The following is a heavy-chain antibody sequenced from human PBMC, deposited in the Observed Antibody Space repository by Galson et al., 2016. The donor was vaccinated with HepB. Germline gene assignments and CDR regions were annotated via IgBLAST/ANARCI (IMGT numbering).Heavy chain of an antibody. V-gene: IGHV3-48*03. CDR2: IRGSGGTA. CDR3: ARLRYYYGSGSYFDF. D-gene: IGHD3-10*01. Sequence: SLRLSCAASGFIFSDYEMCWVRQTPGKGLEWISYIRGSGGTAYYSDSLQGRFSISRHNINNLVYLQMNYLRAEDTATYYCARLRYYYGSGSYFDFWGQGALVTVSS. J-gene: IGHJ4*02. CDR1: GFIFSDYE.